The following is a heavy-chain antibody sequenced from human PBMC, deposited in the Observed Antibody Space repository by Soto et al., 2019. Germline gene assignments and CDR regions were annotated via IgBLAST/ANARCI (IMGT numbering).Heavy chain of an antibody. CDR3: ARDYYDILTGYKPDYYYYGMDV. CDR1: GFTFSSYA. Sequence: QVQLVESGGGVVQPGRSLRLSCAASGFTFSSYAMHWVRQAPGKGLEWVAVISYDGSNKYYADSVKGRFTISRDKSKNTLYLQMNSLRAEDTAVYYCARDYYDILTGYKPDYYYYGMDVWGQGTTVTVSS. CDR2: ISYDGSNK. J-gene: IGHJ6*02. V-gene: IGHV3-30-3*01. D-gene: IGHD3-9*01.